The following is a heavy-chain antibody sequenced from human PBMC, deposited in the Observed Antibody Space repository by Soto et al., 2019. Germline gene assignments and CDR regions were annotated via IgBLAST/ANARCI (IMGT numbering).Heavy chain of an antibody. CDR3: ARRDTSGFLRYFDN. J-gene: IGHJ4*02. Sequence: QMQLVQSGAEVKKPGSSVKVSCKASGGTLSSFINYPINWVRQAPGQGLEWMGGIVPNVGTVNYAQKFQGRVTINANKSTGTAYMEVSSLRSEYTALYYCARRDTSGFLRYFDNWGQGTLVTVSS. CDR1: GGTLSSFINYP. D-gene: IGHD3-3*01. CDR2: IVPNVGTV. V-gene: IGHV1-69*06.